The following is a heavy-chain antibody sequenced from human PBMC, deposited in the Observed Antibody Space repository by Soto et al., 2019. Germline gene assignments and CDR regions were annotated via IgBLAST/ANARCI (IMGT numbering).Heavy chain of an antibody. D-gene: IGHD3-10*01. Sequence: EVQMVESGGGLVQPGGSLRVSCAASGFTFSNYAMSWVRQPPEKGLEWVSGISDNGVSTYYADSVKGRFTISRDNSRNTLYLQVNSLRVDDTAVYFCAIHKTFYYGSGSAIPSYFNYWGQGTLVTVSS. CDR2: ISDNGVST. CDR3: AIHKTFYYGSGSAIPSYFNY. CDR1: GFTFSNYA. V-gene: IGHV3-23*04. J-gene: IGHJ4*02.